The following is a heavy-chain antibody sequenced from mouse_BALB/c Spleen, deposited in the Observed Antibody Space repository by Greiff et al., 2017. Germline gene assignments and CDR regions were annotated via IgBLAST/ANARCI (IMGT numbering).Heavy chain of an antibody. CDR1: GFTFSSYA. D-gene: IGHD1-2*01. J-gene: IGHJ2*01. CDR2: ISSGGST. V-gene: IGHV5-6-5*01. Sequence: EVKVVESGGGLVKPGGSLKLSCAASGFTFSSYAMSWVRQTPEKRLEWVASISSGGSTYYPDSVKGRFTISRDNARNILYLQMSSLRSEDTAMYYCAREGDYGYYFDYWGQGTTLTVSS. CDR3: AREGDYGYYFDY.